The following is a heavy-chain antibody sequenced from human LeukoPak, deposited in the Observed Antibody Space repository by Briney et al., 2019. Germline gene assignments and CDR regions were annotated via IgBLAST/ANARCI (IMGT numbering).Heavy chain of an antibody. Sequence: GGSLRLSCAASGFTFSDYAMSWVRQALGKGLEWVSAISDSGGSTYYADSVKGRFTISRDNSKNTLYLQMNSLRAEDTAVYYCVKGRSGTLYYFDYWGQGTLDTVSS. CDR2: ISDSGGST. CDR1: GFTFSDYA. CDR3: VKGRSGTLYYFDY. V-gene: IGHV3-23*01. D-gene: IGHD3-10*01. J-gene: IGHJ4*02.